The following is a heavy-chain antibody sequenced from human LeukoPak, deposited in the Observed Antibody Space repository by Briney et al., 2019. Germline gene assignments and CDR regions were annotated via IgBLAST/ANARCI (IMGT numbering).Heavy chain of an antibody. V-gene: IGHV3-23*01. CDR3: AKGGGFSSSWLANWFDP. CDR2: ISGSGGST. Sequence: GGSLRLSCAASGFTFSSYAMSWVRQAPGKGLDWVSGISGSGGSTNHADSVKGRFTISRDNSKNTLYLQMNSLRAEDTALYYCAKGGGFSSSWLANWFDPWGQGTLVTVSS. CDR1: GFTFSSYA. D-gene: IGHD6-6*01. J-gene: IGHJ5*02.